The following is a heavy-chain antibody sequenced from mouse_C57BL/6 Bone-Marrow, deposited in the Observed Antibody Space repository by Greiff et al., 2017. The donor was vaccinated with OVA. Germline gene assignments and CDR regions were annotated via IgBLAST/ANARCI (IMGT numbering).Heavy chain of an antibody. CDR3: ARWNYGSSYGGFAY. D-gene: IGHD1-1*01. Sequence: VQLVESGAELARPGASVKLSCKASGYTFTSYGISWVKQRTGQGLEWIGEIYPRSGNTYYNEKFKGKATLTADKSSSTAYMELRSRTSEDSAVYFCARWNYGSSYGGFAYWGQGTLVTVAA. CDR1: GYTFTSYG. CDR2: IYPRSGNT. V-gene: IGHV1-81*01. J-gene: IGHJ3*01.